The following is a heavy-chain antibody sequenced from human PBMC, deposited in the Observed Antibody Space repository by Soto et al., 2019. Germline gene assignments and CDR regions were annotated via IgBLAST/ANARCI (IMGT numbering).Heavy chain of an antibody. V-gene: IGHV1-69*01. Sequence: QVQLVQSGAEVKKPGSSVKVSCKASGGSFSSNPISWVRQAPGQGLEWMAGIIPIFATVHYAQKFQGRVTITADESTSTAYMELNSLRSEDTDVYFCARGGRGYSSAPRYYFDYWGQGTLVTVSS. CDR1: GGSFSSNP. CDR2: IIPIFATV. CDR3: ARGGRGYSSAPRYYFDY. D-gene: IGHD5-18*01. J-gene: IGHJ4*02.